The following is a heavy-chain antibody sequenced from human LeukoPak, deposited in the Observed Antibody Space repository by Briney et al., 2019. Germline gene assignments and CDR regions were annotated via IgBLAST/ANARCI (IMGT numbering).Heavy chain of an antibody. CDR1: GGSISSYY. V-gene: IGHV4-59*01. Sequence: SETLSLTCTVSGGSISSYYWSWIRQPPGKGPEWIGYIYDSGSTNYNPSLKSRVTISVDTSKNQFSLKLSSVTAADTAVYYCARGGSGYDSFYYYRMDVWGQGTTVTVSS. CDR2: IYDSGST. CDR3: ARGGSGYDSFYYYRMDV. J-gene: IGHJ6*02. D-gene: IGHD5-12*01.